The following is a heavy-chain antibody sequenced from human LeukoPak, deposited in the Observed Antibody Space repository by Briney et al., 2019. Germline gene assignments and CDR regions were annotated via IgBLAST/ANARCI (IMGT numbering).Heavy chain of an antibody. CDR2: IGGSGGRT. CDR1: GFPFSSYA. J-gene: IGHJ4*02. D-gene: IGHD6-13*01. CDR3: AKVTAWYSSSWYLAN. Sequence: GGSLRLSCAASGFPFSSYAMTWVRQAPGKGLEWVSAIGGSGGRTYYADSMKGRFTISRDNFKNTLFLQMNSLRAEDTAVYHCAKVTAWYSSSWYLANWGQGTLVTVSS. V-gene: IGHV3-23*01.